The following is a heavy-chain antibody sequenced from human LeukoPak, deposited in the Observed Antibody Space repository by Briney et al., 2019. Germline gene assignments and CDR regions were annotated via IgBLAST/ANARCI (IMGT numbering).Heavy chain of an antibody. J-gene: IGHJ6*04. D-gene: IGHD2-15*01. CDR1: GFTFSDYY. CDR3: ARDQGQIGCSGGSRYGDYYYGMDV. Sequence: PGGSLRLSCAASGFTFSDYYMSWIRQAPGKGLEWVSYISSSSSYTNYAASVKGQFTISRDNAKNSLYLQMNSLRAEDTAVYYCARDQGQIGCSGGSRYGDYYYGMDVWGKGTTVTVSS. V-gene: IGHV3-11*06. CDR2: ISSSSSYT.